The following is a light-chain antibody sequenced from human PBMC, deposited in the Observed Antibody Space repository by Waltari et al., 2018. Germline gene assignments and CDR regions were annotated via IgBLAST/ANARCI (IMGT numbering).Light chain of an antibody. CDR2: DVT. CDR1: SSDVGGYNY. Sequence: QSALTQPASVSGSPGQSITISCTGTSSDVGGYNYVSWYQQHPGKAPKLLINDVTKRPLGVSNVFSASKSGNTASLTISGLQAEDEADYYCSSYTSSSTLVFGGGTKLTVL. V-gene: IGLV2-14*03. J-gene: IGLJ3*02. CDR3: SSYTSSSTLV.